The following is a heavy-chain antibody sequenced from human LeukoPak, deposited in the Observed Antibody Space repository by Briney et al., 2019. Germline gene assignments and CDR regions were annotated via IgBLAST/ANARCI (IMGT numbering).Heavy chain of an antibody. V-gene: IGHV1-18*01. CDR3: ARESYRGYFDY. Sequence: ASVKVTFTASGYTFTSYGISWVRQAPGQGLEWRGWISAYNGNTNYAQKLQGRVTMTTDTSTSTAYMELRSLRSDDTAVYYRARESYRGYFDYWGKGTLVTVSS. CDR2: ISAYNGNT. J-gene: IGHJ4*02. D-gene: IGHD3-16*02. CDR1: GYTFTSYG.